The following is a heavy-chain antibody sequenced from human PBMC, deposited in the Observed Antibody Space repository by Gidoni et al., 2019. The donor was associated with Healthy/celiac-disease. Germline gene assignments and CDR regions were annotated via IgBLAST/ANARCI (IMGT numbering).Heavy chain of an antibody. CDR1: GGSIRSSSSY. V-gene: IGHV4-39*02. J-gene: IGHJ3*02. Sequence: QLQLQESGPGLVKPSETLSLTCTVSGGSIRSSSSYWGWIRQPPGKGLEWIGSIYYSGSTYYNPSLKSRVTISVDTSKNQFSLKLSSVTAADTAVYYCAREVVTTVTPGGHDAFDIWGQGTMVTVSS. CDR2: IYYSGST. CDR3: AREVVTTVTPGGHDAFDI. D-gene: IGHD4-17*01.